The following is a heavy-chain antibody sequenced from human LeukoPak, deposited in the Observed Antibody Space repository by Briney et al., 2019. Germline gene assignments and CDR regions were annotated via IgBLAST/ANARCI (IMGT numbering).Heavy chain of an antibody. CDR2: IWSDGSNK. J-gene: IGHJ4*02. CDR3: ARDPSRHDYADYDVGGPLY. D-gene: IGHD4-17*01. CDR1: GFTFSTYG. V-gene: IGHV3-33*01. Sequence: PGGSLRLSCAASGFTFSTYGMHWLRQAPPKGLEGVAVIWSDGSNKYYADSVKGRFTISRDNSKNTLYLQMNSLRAEDTAVYYCARDPSRHDYADYDVGGPLYWGQGTLVAVSS.